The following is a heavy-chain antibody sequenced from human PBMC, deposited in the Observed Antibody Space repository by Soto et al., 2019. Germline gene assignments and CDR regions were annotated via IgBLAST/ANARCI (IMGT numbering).Heavy chain of an antibody. CDR2: ISGSGRTT. CDR3: AKDDYCDSSATRNYFEY. J-gene: IGHJ4*02. V-gene: IGHV3-23*01. Sequence: LRRSCEASGFSFRSFAMSWVRHSPGKGLHWAAVISGSGRTTYYADSVKGRFTISRDNSKNTLLVQMNSLRAEDTAIYYCAKDDYCDSSATRNYFEYWGPGTPVTVSS. CDR1: GFSFRSFA. D-gene: IGHD3-22*01.